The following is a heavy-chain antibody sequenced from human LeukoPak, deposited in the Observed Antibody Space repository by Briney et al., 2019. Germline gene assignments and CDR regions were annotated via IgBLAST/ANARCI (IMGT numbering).Heavy chain of an antibody. CDR2: ISSSGSTI. V-gene: IGHV3-11*04. CDR3: ARGECSGGSCYYYYMDV. J-gene: IGHJ6*03. Sequence: GGSLRLSCAASGFTFSDYYMSWIRQAPGKGLEGGSYISSSGSTIYYADSVKGRFTISRDNAKNSLYLQMNSLRAEDTAVYYCARGECSGGSCYYYYMDVWGKGTTVTVSS. D-gene: IGHD2-15*01. CDR1: GFTFSDYY.